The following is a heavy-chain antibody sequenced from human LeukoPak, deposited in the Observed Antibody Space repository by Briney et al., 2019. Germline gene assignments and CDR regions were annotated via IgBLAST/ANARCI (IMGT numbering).Heavy chain of an antibody. J-gene: IGHJ4*02. CDR2: INHSGST. V-gene: IGHV4-34*01. CDR3: ARGQWLDNY. CDR1: GGSFSDHY. D-gene: IGHD5-12*01. Sequence: PSETLSLTCAVYGGSFSDHYWSWIRQPPGKGLEWIGEINHSGSTNYNPSLKSRVTISLDTSKNQFPLKLSSVTAADTAVYYCARGQWLDNYWGQGTLVTVSS.